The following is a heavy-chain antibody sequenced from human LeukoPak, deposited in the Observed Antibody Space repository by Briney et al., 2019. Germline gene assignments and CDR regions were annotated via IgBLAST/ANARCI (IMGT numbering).Heavy chain of an antibody. CDR3: ASPSSRSYYYGMDV. CDR1: GYNFTSYW. D-gene: IGHD2-2*01. Sequence: GGSLKISCNGSGYNFTSYWLGWVRPMPGKGLDWMGIIYPGDSDTRYSPSFQGQVTISADKSISTAYLQWSSLKASDTAMYYCASPSSRSYYYGMDVWGQGTTVTVSS. J-gene: IGHJ6*02. CDR2: IYPGDSDT. V-gene: IGHV5-51*01.